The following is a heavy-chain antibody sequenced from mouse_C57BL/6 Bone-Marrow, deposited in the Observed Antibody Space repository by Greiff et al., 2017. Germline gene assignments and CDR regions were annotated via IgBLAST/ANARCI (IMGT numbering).Heavy chain of an antibody. V-gene: IGHV1-52*01. Sequence: QVQLQQPGAELVRPGSSVKLSCKASGYTFTSYWMHWVKQRPIQGLEWIGNIDPSDSETHYNQKFKDKATLTVDKSSSTAYMQLSSLTSEDSAVYYSARYWLLRGGYYVDYWGQGTTLTVSS. CDR3: ARYWLLRGGYYVDY. CDR2: IDPSDSET. CDR1: GYTFTSYW. J-gene: IGHJ2*01. D-gene: IGHD2-3*01.